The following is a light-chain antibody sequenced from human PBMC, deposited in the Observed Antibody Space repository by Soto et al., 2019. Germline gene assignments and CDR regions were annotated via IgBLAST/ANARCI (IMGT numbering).Light chain of an antibody. J-gene: IGKJ1*01. V-gene: IGKV3-20*01. CDR1: QSVSSNH. Sequence: DIVLTQSPGTLSLSPGERATLSCRSSQSVSSNHLAWYQQKPGQAPRLLIYGGSSRATGIPVRFSGSGSETDFTLTITRLEPEDFAVYYCQQSGDSQWTFGQGTKVDIK. CDR3: QQSGDSQWT. CDR2: GGS.